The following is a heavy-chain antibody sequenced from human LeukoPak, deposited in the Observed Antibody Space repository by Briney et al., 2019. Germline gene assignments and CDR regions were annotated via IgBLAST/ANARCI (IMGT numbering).Heavy chain of an antibody. CDR3: AKYGIVLPPGSHIPHWFDF. V-gene: IGHV3-23*01. CDR2: ISGSGGTT. D-gene: IGHD2-8*01. J-gene: IGHJ5*01. Sequence: GGSLRLSCAASGFTFDTYAMSWVRQAPGKGLEWVAGISGSGGTTLYADSVKGRSTISRDNSKSTLLLQMNSLRGDDTAVYYCAKYGIVLPPGSHIPHWFDFWGQGSLVTVTS. CDR1: GFTFDTYA.